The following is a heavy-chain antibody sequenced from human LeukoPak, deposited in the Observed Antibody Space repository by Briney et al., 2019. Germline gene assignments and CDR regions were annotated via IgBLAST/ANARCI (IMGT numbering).Heavy chain of an antibody. V-gene: IGHV3-48*01. CDR1: GFTFNNYP. CDR2: IGSGGSTI. D-gene: IGHD5/OR15-5a*01. CDR3: ARVAVSGPTGWFDP. J-gene: IGHJ5*02. Sequence: GGSLRLSCAAPGFTFNNYPMNWVRQAPGKGLEWVSYIGSGGSTIYYADSVKGRFTISRSNPDNLVFLQMNSLEAEDTAVYYCARVAVSGPTGWFDPWGQGTPVIVSS.